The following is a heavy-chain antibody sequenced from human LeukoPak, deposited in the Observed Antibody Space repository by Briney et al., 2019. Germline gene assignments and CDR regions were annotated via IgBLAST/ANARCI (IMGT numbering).Heavy chain of an antibody. Sequence: GGSLRLSCAASGFTFSSYAMSWVRQAPGKGLEWVSAISGSGGSPYYADSVKGRFTISRDNSKNTLYLQMNSLGAEDTALYYCAKEVYDFWSGYPVAFDYWGQGTLVTVSS. J-gene: IGHJ4*02. V-gene: IGHV3-23*01. CDR3: AKEVYDFWSGYPVAFDY. D-gene: IGHD3-3*01. CDR1: GFTFSSYA. CDR2: ISGSGGSP.